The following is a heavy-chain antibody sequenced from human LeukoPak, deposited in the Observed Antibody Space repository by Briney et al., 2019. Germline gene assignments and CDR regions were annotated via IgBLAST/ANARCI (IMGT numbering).Heavy chain of an antibody. D-gene: IGHD6-19*01. CDR3: AKAVLSSGWSKNDY. CDR2: IRGSGGST. CDR1: GFTFSGYA. V-gene: IGHV3-23*01. J-gene: IGHJ4*02. Sequence: GSLRLSCAASGFTFSGYAMSWVRQAPGKGLEWVSTIRGSGGSTYYADSVKGRFTISRDNSKNTLYLQMNSLRAEDTAVYYCAKAVLSSGWSKNDYWGQGTLVTVSS.